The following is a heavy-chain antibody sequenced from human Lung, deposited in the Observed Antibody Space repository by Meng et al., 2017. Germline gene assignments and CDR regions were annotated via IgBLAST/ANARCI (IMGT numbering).Heavy chain of an antibody. CDR2: ITPNSGGA. CDR3: ARDRDGYASFDH. V-gene: IGHV1-2*06. J-gene: IGHJ4*02. D-gene: IGHD5-24*01. CDR1: GYIFTDFQ. Sequence: QVQLVQSGVEVRKPGASLQASCETSGYIFTDFQIHWVRQAPGQGLEWMGRITPNSGGANYAQKFQGRVTMTRDTSIRTAYMDLSRLTSDDTAIYYCARDRDGYASFDHWGQGTLVTVSS.